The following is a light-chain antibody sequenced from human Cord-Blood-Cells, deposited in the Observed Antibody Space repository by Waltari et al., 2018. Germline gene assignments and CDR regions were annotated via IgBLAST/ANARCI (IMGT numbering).Light chain of an antibody. J-gene: IGLJ1*01. Sequence: QSALTQPRSVSGSPGQSVTISCTGTSSDVGGYNYVSWYQQHPGKAPKLMIYVVSKRPSGVPDLFAGAKSGNTASLTISGLQAEDEADYYCCSYAGSYVFGTGTKVTVL. CDR3: CSYAGSYV. V-gene: IGLV2-11*01. CDR2: VVS. CDR1: SSDVGGYNY.